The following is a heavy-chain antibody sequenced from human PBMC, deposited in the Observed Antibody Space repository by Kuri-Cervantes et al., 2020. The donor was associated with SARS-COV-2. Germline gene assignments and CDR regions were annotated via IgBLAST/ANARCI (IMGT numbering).Heavy chain of an antibody. Sequence: GESLKISCAASGFTFSSYAMHWVRQAPGKGLEWVAVISYDGSNKYYADSVKGRFTISRDNSKNTLYLQMNSLRAEDTAVYCCAKDREYSSSIGQVDHWGQGTRVTVSS. CDR2: ISYDGSNK. J-gene: IGHJ4*02. CDR1: GFTFSSYA. D-gene: IGHD6-6*01. CDR3: AKDREYSSSIGQVDH. V-gene: IGHV3-30-3*01.